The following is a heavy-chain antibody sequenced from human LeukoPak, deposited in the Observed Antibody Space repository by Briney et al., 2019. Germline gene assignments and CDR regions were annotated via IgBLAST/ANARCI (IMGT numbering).Heavy chain of an antibody. CDR1: GYTFTGYY. D-gene: IGHD3-16*01. V-gene: IGHV1-2*02. CDR3: ASHNYDYVWGSRPFWASDI. J-gene: IGHJ3*02. CDR2: INPNSGGT. Sequence: GASVKVSCKASGYTFTGYYMHWVRQAPGQGLEWMGWINPNSGGTNYAQKFQGRVTMTRDTSISTAYMELSRLRSDDTAVYYCASHNYDYVWGSRPFWASDIWGQGTMVTVSS.